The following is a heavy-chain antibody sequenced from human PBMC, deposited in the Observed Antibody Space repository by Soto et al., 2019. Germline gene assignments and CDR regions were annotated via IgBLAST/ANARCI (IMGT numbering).Heavy chain of an antibody. CDR3: AAVTTPDVLRYFDWLFHLDY. V-gene: IGHV1-58*01. Sequence: SVKVSCKASGFTFTSSAVQWVRQARGQRLEGIGWIVVGSGNTNYAQKFQERVTITRDMSTSTAYMELSSLRSEDTAVYYCAAVTTPDVLRYFDWLFHLDYWGQGTLVTVSS. CDR1: GFTFTSSA. J-gene: IGHJ4*02. CDR2: IVVGSGNT. D-gene: IGHD3-9*01.